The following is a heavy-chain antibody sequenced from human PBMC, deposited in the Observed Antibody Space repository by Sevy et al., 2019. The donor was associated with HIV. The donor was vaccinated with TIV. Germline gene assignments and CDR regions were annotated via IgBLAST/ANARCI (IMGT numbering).Heavy chain of an antibody. CDR1: GGSISAYY. D-gene: IGHD5-12*01. Sequence: SETLSLTCTVSGGSISAYYWTWIRQPPGKRLEYIGYIYYTGTTNYNPSLKSRVTISVDTSKNQFSLKLSSVTAADTAIYYCARAPPLRSGDDSLNWFDPWGQGTLVTVSS. CDR2: IYYTGTT. CDR3: ARAPPLRSGDDSLNWFDP. J-gene: IGHJ5*02. V-gene: IGHV4-59*01.